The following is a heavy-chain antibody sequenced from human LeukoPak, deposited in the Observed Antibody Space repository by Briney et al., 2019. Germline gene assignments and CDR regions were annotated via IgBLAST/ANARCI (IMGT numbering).Heavy chain of an antibody. D-gene: IGHD6-6*01. J-gene: IGHJ4*02. CDR1: GGSFSGYY. CDR2: INHSGST. V-gene: IGHV4-34*01. CDR3: ARGVAALSHFDY. Sequence: SETLSLTCAVYGGSFSGYYWSWIRQPPGKGLEWIGEINHSGSTNYNPSLKSRVTISVDTPKNQFSLKLSSVTAADTAVYYCARGVAALSHFDYWGQGTLVTVSS.